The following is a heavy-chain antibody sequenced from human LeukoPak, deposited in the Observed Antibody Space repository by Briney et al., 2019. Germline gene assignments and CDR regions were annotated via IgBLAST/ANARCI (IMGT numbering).Heavy chain of an antibody. D-gene: IGHD1-26*01. CDR2: IKEDGSEK. V-gene: IGHV3-7*01. Sequence: GGSLRLSCAASGFTFSSYWMSWVRQAPGKGLEWVANIKEDGSEKYYVDSVKGRFTISRDSAKNSLYLQMNSLRAEDTAVYYCARDSDGSYTDYWGQGTLVTVSS. CDR3: ARDSDGSYTDY. CDR1: GFTFSSYW. J-gene: IGHJ4*02.